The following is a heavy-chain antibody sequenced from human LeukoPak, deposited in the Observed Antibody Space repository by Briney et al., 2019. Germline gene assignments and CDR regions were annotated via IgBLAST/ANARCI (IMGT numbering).Heavy chain of an antibody. J-gene: IGHJ4*02. D-gene: IGHD3-10*01. CDR1: GGSTSSSSYY. Sequence: SETLSLTCTVSGGSTSSSSYYWGWIRQPPGKGLEWIGSIYYSGSTYYNPSLKSRVTMSVDTSKDRFSLRLSSVTAADTAVYYCARRSGGGEDNYFDYWGQGALVIVSS. CDR3: ARRSGGGEDNYFDY. CDR2: IYYSGST. V-gene: IGHV4-39*07.